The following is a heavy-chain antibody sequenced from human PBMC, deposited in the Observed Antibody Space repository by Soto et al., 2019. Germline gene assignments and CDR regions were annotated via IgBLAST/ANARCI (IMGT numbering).Heavy chain of an antibody. Sequence: VQLVQSASEVKTPGASVKVSCKASGYTFINYGITWVRLAPGQGLAWMGWISTDNGNTRYAQNLQGRVTMTADTSTSTAYMELGSLRSDDTAVYYCARGSVLGGSEDYGMDVWGQGTPVTVSS. CDR1: GYTFINYG. J-gene: IGHJ6*02. D-gene: IGHD1-26*01. V-gene: IGHV1-18*01. CDR2: ISTDNGNT. CDR3: ARGSVLGGSEDYGMDV.